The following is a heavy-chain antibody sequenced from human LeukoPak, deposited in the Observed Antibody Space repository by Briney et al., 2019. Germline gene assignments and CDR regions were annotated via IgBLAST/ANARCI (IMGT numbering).Heavy chain of an antibody. Sequence: SETLSLTCTVSGGSISSYYWSWIRQPPGKGLEWIAYIYHSGSTNYNPSLKSRVTVSADASKNQFSLKLNSVTAADTAVYYCARSTWSEYFHLWGQGTLVTVSS. CDR2: IYHSGST. J-gene: IGHJ1*01. D-gene: IGHD5/OR15-5a*01. CDR3: ARSTWSEYFHL. V-gene: IGHV4-59*08. CDR1: GGSISSYY.